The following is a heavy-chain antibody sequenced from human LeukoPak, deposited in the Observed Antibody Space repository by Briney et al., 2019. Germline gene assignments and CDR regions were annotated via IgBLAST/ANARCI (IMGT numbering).Heavy chain of an antibody. V-gene: IGHV4-59*01. CDR1: GGSISSYY. D-gene: IGHD3-22*01. J-gene: IGHJ4*02. CDR2: IYYSGST. CDR3: ARDFGYYDSSGLFDY. Sequence: PSETLSLTCTVSGGSISSYYWSWIRQPPGKGLEWIGYIYYSGSTNYNPSLKSRVTISVDTSKNQFSLNLSYVTAADTAVYYCARDFGYYDSSGLFDYWGQGTLVTVSS.